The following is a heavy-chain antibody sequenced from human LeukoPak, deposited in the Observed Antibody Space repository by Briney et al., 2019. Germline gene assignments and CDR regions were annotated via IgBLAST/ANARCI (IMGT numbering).Heavy chain of an antibody. Sequence: GGSLRLSCAASRFTFSGYAMYWVRQAPGKGLEWVSCIDASGVNTYYADPVKGRFTISRDNSRNTLYLQMNSLRAEDTAVYYCAKGSGSGWYGWFDPWGQGTLVTVSS. V-gene: IGHV3-23*01. CDR2: IDASGVNT. J-gene: IGHJ5*02. CDR3: AKGSGSGWYGWFDP. D-gene: IGHD6-19*01. CDR1: RFTFSGYA.